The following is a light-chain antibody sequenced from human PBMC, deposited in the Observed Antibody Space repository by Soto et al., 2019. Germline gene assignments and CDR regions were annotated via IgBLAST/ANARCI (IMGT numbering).Light chain of an antibody. Sequence: QAALTQPASVSGSPGQSITISCTGTSSDVGGYNYVSWYQQHPGKAPKLMIYEVSKRPSGVPDRFSGSKSGNTASLTISGLQAEDEADYYCCSYAGSYVFGTGTKV. CDR2: EVS. J-gene: IGLJ1*01. CDR1: SSDVGGYNY. CDR3: CSYAGSYV. V-gene: IGLV2-11*01.